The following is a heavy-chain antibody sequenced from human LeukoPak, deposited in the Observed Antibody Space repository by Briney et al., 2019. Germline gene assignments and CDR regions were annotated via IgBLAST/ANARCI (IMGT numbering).Heavy chain of an antibody. J-gene: IGHJ4*02. V-gene: IGHV4-34*01. D-gene: IGHD3-10*01. CDR1: GGSFSGYY. Sequence: SETLSLTCAVYGGSFSGYYWSWIRQPPGKGLEWIGEINHSGSTNYNPSLKSRVTISVDTSKNQFSLKLSSVTAADTAVYYCAKTRTRYYYGPGSYYNVVRSTYYFDYWGQGTLVTVSS. CDR3: AKTRTRYYYGPGSYYNVVRSTYYFDY. CDR2: INHSGST.